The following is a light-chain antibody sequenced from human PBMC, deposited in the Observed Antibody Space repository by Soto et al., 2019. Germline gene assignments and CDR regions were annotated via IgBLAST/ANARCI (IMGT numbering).Light chain of an antibody. CDR1: QSISNH. V-gene: IGKV1-39*01. J-gene: IGKJ1*01. Sequence: DIQMTQSPSSLSASVEDRVIITCRASQSISNHLNWYQQKPGKAPKPLIFAASSLQSGVPSRFSGSRSGPDFTLTISSLKPEDFETYYYQQSYSSPPTFRQGTKVEIK. CDR3: QQSYSSPPT. CDR2: AAS.